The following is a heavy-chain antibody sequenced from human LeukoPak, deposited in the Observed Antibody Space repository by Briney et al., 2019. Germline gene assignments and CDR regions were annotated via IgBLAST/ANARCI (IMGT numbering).Heavy chain of an antibody. CDR3: ARQGGVPFSSSWPIDHWYFDL. CDR2: IYFSGFT. Sequence: SETLSLTCTVSGGSINSSGYYWGWIRQPPGKGLQWIGTIYFSGFTYYNPSLKSRVTISLDTSKNQFSLRLTSVTAADTAVYYCARQGGVPFSSSWPIDHWYFDLWGRGTLITVSS. J-gene: IGHJ2*01. V-gene: IGHV4-39*01. D-gene: IGHD6-13*01. CDR1: GGSINSSGYY.